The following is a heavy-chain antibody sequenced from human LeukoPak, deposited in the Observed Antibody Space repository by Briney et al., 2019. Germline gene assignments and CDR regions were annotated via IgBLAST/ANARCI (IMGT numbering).Heavy chain of an antibody. D-gene: IGHD6-13*01. CDR1: GGSISSYY. V-gene: IGHV4-59*08. CDR3: AKRGSNTWSDFDY. Sequence: LETLSLTCTVSGGSISSYYWSWIRQPPGKGLEWIGYIYYSGSTNYNPSLKSRVTISVDTSKNQFSLKLNSVTAADTAVYYCAKRGSNTWSDFDYWGQGTLVTVSS. CDR2: IYYSGST. J-gene: IGHJ4*02.